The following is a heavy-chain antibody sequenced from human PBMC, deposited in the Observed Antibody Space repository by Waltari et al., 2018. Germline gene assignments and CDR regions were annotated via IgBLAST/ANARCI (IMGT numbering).Heavy chain of an antibody. CDR2: MYYSGST. CDR3: ARQVGLRAYCGGDCYTRAFDI. V-gene: IGHV4-39*01. Sequence: QLQLQESGPGLVKPSETLSLTCTVSGGSISSSSYYWGWIRQPPGKGLEWIGSMYYSGSTYYNPSLKSVVTISVDTSKNQFSLKLSSVTAADTAVYYCARQVGLRAYCGGDCYTRAFDIWGQGTMVTVSS. CDR1: GGSISSSSYY. D-gene: IGHD2-21*02. J-gene: IGHJ3*02.